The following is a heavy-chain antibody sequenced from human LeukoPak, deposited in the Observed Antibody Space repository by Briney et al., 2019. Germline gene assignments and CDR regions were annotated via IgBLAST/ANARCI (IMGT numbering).Heavy chain of an antibody. J-gene: IGHJ4*02. CDR3: AKEGGYGSGGLDY. CDR1: GGSIRSSSYY. V-gene: IGHV4-39*02. CDR2: IYYSGST. Sequence: SETLSLTYTVSGGSIRSSSYYWGWIRQPPGQGLEWIGSIYYSGSTYYNASLKSRGTISVDTSKNQFSLKLSSVTAADTAVYYCAKEGGYGSGGLDYWGQGTLVTVSS. D-gene: IGHD3-10*01.